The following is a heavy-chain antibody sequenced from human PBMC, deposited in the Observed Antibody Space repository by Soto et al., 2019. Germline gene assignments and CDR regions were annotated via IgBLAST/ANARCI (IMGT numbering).Heavy chain of an antibody. J-gene: IGHJ4*02. CDR3: ARDQGIAVAVFDY. CDR1: GGSVTSDTYY. Sequence: QVQLQESGPGLVKPSETLSLTCSVSGGSVTSDTYYWRWIRQPPGKGLEWIGYIYYSGSTNYNPSLKSRFTISVDTSKNQISLKLSSVTAADTAVYYCARDQGIAVAVFDYWGQGTLVPVSS. CDR2: IYYSGST. V-gene: IGHV4-61*01. D-gene: IGHD6-19*01.